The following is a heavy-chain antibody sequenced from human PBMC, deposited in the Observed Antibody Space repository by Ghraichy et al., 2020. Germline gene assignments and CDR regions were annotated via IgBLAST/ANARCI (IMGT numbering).Heavy chain of an antibody. CDR1: GYTFTSYY. V-gene: IGHV1-46*01. D-gene: IGHD3-22*01. CDR3: ARDLLYDSSGYYEYYFDY. CDR2: INPSGGST. J-gene: IGHJ4*02. Sequence: ASVKVSCKASGYTFTSYYMHWVRQAPGQGLEWMGIINPSGGSTSYAQKFQGRVTMTRDTSTSTVYMELSSLRSEDTAVYYCARDLLYDSSGYYEYYFDYWGQGTLVTVSS.